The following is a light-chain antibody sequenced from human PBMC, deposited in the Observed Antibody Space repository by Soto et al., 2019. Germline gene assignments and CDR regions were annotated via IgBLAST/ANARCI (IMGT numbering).Light chain of an antibody. V-gene: IGLV3-1*01. CDR3: QAWDSTTAQVV. CDR2: QDN. CDR1: KLGDKY. J-gene: IGLJ2*01. Sequence: SYELTQPPSVSVSPGQTASITCSGDKLGDKYACWYQQKPGQSPVVVIYQDNKRPSGIPERFSGSNSGNTATLTISGTQAMDEADYYCQAWDSTTAQVVFGGGTQLTVL.